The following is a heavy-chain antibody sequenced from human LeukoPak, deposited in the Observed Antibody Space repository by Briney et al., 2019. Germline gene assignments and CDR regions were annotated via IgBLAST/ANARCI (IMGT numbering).Heavy chain of an antibody. Sequence: PGGSLRLSCAASGFTFSSYSLNWVRQAPGKGLEWVSSISISSSSIYYVDSVKGRFTISRDNAKNSLYLQMNSLRAEDTAVYYCATAAAGRIDYWGQGTLVTVPS. CDR2: ISISSSSI. CDR3: ATAAAGRIDY. V-gene: IGHV3-21*01. J-gene: IGHJ4*02. CDR1: GFTFSSYS. D-gene: IGHD6-13*01.